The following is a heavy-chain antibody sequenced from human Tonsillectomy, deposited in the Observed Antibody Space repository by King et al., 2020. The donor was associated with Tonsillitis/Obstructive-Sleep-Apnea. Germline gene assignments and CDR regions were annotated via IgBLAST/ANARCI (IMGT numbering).Heavy chain of an antibody. CDR2: TRNKAHSYTT. Sequence: VQLVQSGGGLVQPGGSLRLSCAASGFTFSDHYMDWVRQAPGKGLEWVGRTRNKAHSYTTEYAASVKGRFTISREDSENSLYLQMNSLKTEDTAVYYCARVRTSSPVYNLDYWGQGTLVTVSS. V-gene: IGHV3-72*01. CDR1: GFTFSDHY. D-gene: IGHD1-14*01. J-gene: IGHJ4*02. CDR3: ARVRTSSPVYNLDY.